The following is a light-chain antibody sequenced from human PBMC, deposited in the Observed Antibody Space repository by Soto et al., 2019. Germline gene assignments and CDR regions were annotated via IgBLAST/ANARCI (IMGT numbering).Light chain of an antibody. CDR1: HSLSSN. CDR2: GAS. Sequence: SPATVLVYKGKRDRLLCRASHSLSSNLAWYQQNPGQAPSLVIYGASARATSIPGWFSGSGSGTDFTLTISILEPEDFAVYCWQQGATSITFGQGTRLEI. J-gene: IGKJ5*01. V-gene: IGKV3-15*01. CDR3: QQGATSIT.